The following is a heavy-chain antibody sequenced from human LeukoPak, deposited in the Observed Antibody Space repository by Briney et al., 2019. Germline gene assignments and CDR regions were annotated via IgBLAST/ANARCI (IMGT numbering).Heavy chain of an antibody. CDR1: GGSFSGYY. V-gene: IGHV4-34*01. J-gene: IGHJ5*02. CDR3: ARHGSRYCSSTSCYRGWFDP. CDR2: INHSGST. D-gene: IGHD2-2*01. Sequence: PSETLSLTCAVYGGSFSGYYWSWIRQPPGKGLEWIGEINHSGSTNYNPSLKSRVTISVDTSKNQFSLKLSSVTAADTAVYYCARHGSRYCSSTSCYRGWFDPWGQGTLVTVSS.